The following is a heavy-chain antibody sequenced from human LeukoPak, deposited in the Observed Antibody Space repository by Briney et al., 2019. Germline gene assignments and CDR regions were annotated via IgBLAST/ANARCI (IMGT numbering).Heavy chain of an antibody. J-gene: IGHJ4*02. CDR3: ARAVGHIVVVPAAGFDY. CDR1: GYTFTGYY. CDR2: INPNSGGT. D-gene: IGHD2-2*01. Sequence: ASVKVSCKASGYTFTGYYMHWVRQAPGQGLEWMGWINPNSGGTNYAQKFQGRVTMTRDTSISTAYMELSRLRSDDTAVYYSARAVGHIVVVPAAGFDYWGQGTLVTVSS. V-gene: IGHV1-2*02.